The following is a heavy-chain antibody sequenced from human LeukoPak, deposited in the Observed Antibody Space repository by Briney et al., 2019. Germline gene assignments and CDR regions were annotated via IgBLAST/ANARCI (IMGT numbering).Heavy chain of an antibody. CDR3: ARWGIAVAGLNY. CDR2: IYHSGST. D-gene: IGHD6-19*01. V-gene: IGHV4-4*02. J-gene: IGHJ4*02. Sequence: PSGTLSLTCGVSGGSISSSNWWRWVRQPPGKGLEWIGEIYHSGSTNYNPSLKSRVTISVDKSRNQFSLKLSSVTAADTAVYYCARWGIAVAGLNYWGQGTLVTVSS. CDR1: GGSISSSNW.